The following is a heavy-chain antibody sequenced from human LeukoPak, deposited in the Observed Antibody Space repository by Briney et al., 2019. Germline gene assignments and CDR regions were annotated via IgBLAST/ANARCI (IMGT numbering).Heavy chain of an antibody. CDR3: AKDHYDYVWGSYRPIDY. CDR1: GFTFSSYE. Sequence: PGGSLRLSCAASGFTFSSYEMNWVRQAPGKGLEWVSYISSSGSTIYYADSVKGRFTISRDNSKNTLYLQMNSLRAEDTAVYYCAKDHYDYVWGSYRPIDYWGQGTLVTVSS. V-gene: IGHV3-48*03. D-gene: IGHD3-16*02. J-gene: IGHJ4*02. CDR2: ISSSGSTI.